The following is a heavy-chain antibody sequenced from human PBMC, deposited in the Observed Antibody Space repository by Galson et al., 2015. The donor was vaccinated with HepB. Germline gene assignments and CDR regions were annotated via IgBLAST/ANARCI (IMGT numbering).Heavy chain of an antibody. V-gene: IGHV3-66*01. CDR1: GFSVSSNY. Sequence: SLRLSCAASGFSVSSNYMTWVRQAPGKGLQWVSLIYSGDSTYYADSVKGRFTISRDNSKNMLYLQMNSLRAEDTAVYYCARVKSYFGFDYWGQGTRVTVSS. CDR3: ARVKSYFGFDY. D-gene: IGHD3-9*01. J-gene: IGHJ4*02. CDR2: IYSGDST.